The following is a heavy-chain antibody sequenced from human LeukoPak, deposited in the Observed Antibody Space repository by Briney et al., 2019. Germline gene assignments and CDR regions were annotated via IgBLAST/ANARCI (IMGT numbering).Heavy chain of an antibody. Sequence: PSETLSLTCTVSDGSVNGSTYSWGWIRQPPGKGLEWIGSIYYSGTTYYNPSLKSRVTISVDTSKNQFSLKLNSVTAADTAVYYCARHRTGGTVDPWGQGTLVTVSS. CDR2: IYYSGTT. V-gene: IGHV4-39*07. D-gene: IGHD3/OR15-3a*01. CDR1: DGSVNGSTYS. CDR3: ARHRTGGTVDP. J-gene: IGHJ5*02.